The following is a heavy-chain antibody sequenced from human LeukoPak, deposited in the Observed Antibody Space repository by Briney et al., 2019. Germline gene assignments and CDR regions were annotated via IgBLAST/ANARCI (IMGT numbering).Heavy chain of an antibody. J-gene: IGHJ6*03. V-gene: IGHV3-66*01. Sequence: GGSLRLSCAASEFSVGSNYMTWVRQAPGKGLEWVSLIYSGGSTYYADSVKGRFTISRDNSKNTLYLQMNSLRAEDTAVYYCAKAAAIVYLYYYYYMDVWGKGTTVTISS. CDR1: EFSVGSNY. CDR2: IYSGGST. CDR3: AKAAAIVYLYYYYYMDV. D-gene: IGHD5/OR15-5a*01.